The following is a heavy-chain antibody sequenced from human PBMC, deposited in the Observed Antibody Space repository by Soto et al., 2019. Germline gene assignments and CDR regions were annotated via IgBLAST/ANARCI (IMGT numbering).Heavy chain of an antibody. CDR1: GFNFGDYA. CDR3: VKDISGAYSGPNYDA. D-gene: IGHD1-26*01. Sequence: GGSLRLSCAASGFNFGDYAMHWVRQTPGQGLEWVSGLNWNSVTPGYGDSVKGRFSISRDNGKYALYLQMTSLRPEDAALYYCVKDISGAYSGPNYDAWGQGTLVTVSS. J-gene: IGHJ4*02. CDR2: LNWNSVTP. V-gene: IGHV3-9*01.